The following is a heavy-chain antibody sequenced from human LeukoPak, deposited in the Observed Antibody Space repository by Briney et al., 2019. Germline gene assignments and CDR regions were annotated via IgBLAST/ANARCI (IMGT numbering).Heavy chain of an antibody. D-gene: IGHD3-3*01. CDR3: ARDVIIPGGTGASDI. Sequence: PGGSLRLSCEASGFSLSRYWMSWVRQTPGKGLEWVANIKQDGTEGHYVDSVTGRFTIPRDNAKNSLYLQMNSLRAEDTAVYYCARDVIIPGGTGASDIWGQGTMVTVSS. CDR2: IKQDGTEG. J-gene: IGHJ3*02. V-gene: IGHV3-7*01. CDR1: GFSLSRYW.